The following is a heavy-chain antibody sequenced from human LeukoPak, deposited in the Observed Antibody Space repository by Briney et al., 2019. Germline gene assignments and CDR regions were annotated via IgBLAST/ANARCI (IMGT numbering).Heavy chain of an antibody. CDR3: ARGYTPVVVAATPVITTDV. CDR1: GYTFTGYY. J-gene: IGHJ6*02. CDR2: INPNSGGT. D-gene: IGHD2-15*01. Sequence: GASVKVSCKASGYTFTGYYMHWVRQAPGQGLEWMGWINPNSGGTNYAQKFRGRVTMTRDTSISTAYMELSRLRSDDTAVYYCARGYTPVVVAATPVITTDVWGQGTTVTVSS. V-gene: IGHV1-2*02.